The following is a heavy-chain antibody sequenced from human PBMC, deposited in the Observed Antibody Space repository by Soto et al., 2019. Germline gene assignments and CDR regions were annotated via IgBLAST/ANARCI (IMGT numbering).Heavy chain of an antibody. V-gene: IGHV1-2*04. D-gene: IGHD3-10*01. J-gene: IGHJ6*02. CDR1: GYTFTGSY. Sequence: ASVKVSCKASGYTFTGSYMRWVRQAPGQGLEWMGWINPNSGGTNYAQKFQGWVTMTRDTSISTAYMELSRLRSDDTAVYYCARDREGYYYGSGSYPQSSTYGMDVWGQGTTVTSP. CDR2: INPNSGGT. CDR3: ARDREGYYYGSGSYPQSSTYGMDV.